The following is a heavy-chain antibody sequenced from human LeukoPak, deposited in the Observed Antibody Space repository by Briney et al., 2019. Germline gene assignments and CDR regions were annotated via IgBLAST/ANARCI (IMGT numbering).Heavy chain of an antibody. V-gene: IGHV3-66*02. CDR1: GFTVSRNF. Sequence: PGGSLRLSCAASGFTVSRNFMNWVRQAPGKGLEWVSVIYTGGNTYYADSVKGRFTIYRDNSKNTLYLQMNSLRAEDTAVYYCARQDTFDIWGQGTMVTVSS. CDR3: ARQDTFDI. J-gene: IGHJ3*02. CDR2: IYTGGNT.